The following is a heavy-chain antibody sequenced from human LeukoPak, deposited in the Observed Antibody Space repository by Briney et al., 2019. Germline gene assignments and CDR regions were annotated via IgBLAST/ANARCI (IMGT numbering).Heavy chain of an antibody. CDR3: ARSDGYGLVGI. V-gene: IGHV4-4*07. CDR2: IYYSGST. D-gene: IGHD3-10*01. Sequence: SETLSLTCTFSGGSISSYYWSWIRQPAGKGLEWIGRIYYSGSTYYNPSLKSRVTISVDTSKNQFSLKLSSVTAADTAVYYCARSDGYGLVGIWGQGTMVTVSS. J-gene: IGHJ3*02. CDR1: GGSISSYY.